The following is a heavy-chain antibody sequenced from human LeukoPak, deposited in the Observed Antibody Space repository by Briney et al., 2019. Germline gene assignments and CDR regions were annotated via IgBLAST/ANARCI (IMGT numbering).Heavy chain of an antibody. J-gene: IGHJ4*02. D-gene: IGHD6-13*01. CDR2: INPNNGGT. V-gene: IGHV1-2*02. CDR1: GYTFTGYY. Sequence: ASVKVSCKASGYTFTGYYMHWVRQAPGQGLERMGWINPNNGGTNYAQKFQGRVTMTRDTSISTAYMELSRLRSDDTAVYYCARAHSYSSTVLDYWGQGTLVTVSS. CDR3: ARAHSYSSTVLDY.